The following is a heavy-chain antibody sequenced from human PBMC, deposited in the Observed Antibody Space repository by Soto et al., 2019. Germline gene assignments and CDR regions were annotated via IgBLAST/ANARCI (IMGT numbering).Heavy chain of an antibody. CDR3: ARVPAACDSTAVYYLSWFFFFAY. J-gene: IGHJ4*02. Sequence: GKGLEGVAFITSSGSFIYYADSMKGRFTISRDDAKKSLYLQMSSLRAEDTAVYYCARVPAACDSTAVYYLSWFFFFAYWVRRT. D-gene: IGHD3-22*01. CDR2: ITSSGSFI. V-gene: IGHV3-21*01.